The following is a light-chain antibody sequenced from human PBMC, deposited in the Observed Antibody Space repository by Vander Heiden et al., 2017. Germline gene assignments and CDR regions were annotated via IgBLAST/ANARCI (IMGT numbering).Light chain of an antibody. CDR2: AAS. CDR3: QQCDSTAWT. CDR1: QSISSY. J-gene: IGKJ1*01. Sequence: DIQMTQSPSSLSASVGDRVTITCRASQSISSYLNWYQQKPGKAPKLLIYAASSLQSGVPSRFSGSGSGTDFTLTIISLQPEDFATYYCQQCDSTAWTFGQGTKVXIK. V-gene: IGKV1-39*01.